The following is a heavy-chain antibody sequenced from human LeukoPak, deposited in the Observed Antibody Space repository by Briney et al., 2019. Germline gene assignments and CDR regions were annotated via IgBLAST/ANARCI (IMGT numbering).Heavy chain of an antibody. D-gene: IGHD3-9*01. Sequence: PGGSLRLSCASSGFNFNAYGMSWVRQAPGKGLEWVSAISGSGGSTYYADSVKGRFTISRDNSKNTLYLQMNSLRAEDTAVYYCAKDRPTGYTEGDFDYWGQGTLVTVSS. V-gene: IGHV3-23*01. CDR3: AKDRPTGYTEGDFDY. J-gene: IGHJ4*02. CDR2: ISGSGGST. CDR1: GFNFNAYG.